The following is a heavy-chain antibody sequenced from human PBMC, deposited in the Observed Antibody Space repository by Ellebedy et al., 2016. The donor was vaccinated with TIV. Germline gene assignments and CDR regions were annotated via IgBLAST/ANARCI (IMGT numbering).Heavy chain of an antibody. CDR3: AREYSSSSPFAFDI. J-gene: IGHJ3*02. V-gene: IGHV4-61*01. CDR1: GGSITSSSYY. Sequence: MPSETLSLTCAVSGGSITSSSYYWSWIRQPPGKGLEWIGYIYYSGSTNYNPSLKSRVTISVDTSKNQFSLKLSSVTAADTAVYYCAREYSSSSPFAFDIWGQGTMVTVSS. CDR2: IYYSGST. D-gene: IGHD6-6*01.